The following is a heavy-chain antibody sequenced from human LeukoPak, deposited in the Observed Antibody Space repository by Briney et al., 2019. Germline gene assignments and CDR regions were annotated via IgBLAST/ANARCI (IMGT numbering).Heavy chain of an antibody. V-gene: IGHV3-23*01. CDR1: GFTFSTYS. CDR3: AKGDYYYDSSGYPPFDY. Sequence: GGSLRLSCAASGFTFSTYSMNWVRQAPGKGLEWVSAISGSGGSTYYADSVKGRFTISRDNSKNTLYLQMNSLRAEDTAVYYCAKGDYYYDSSGYPPFDYWGQGTLVTVSS. J-gene: IGHJ4*02. CDR2: ISGSGGST. D-gene: IGHD3-22*01.